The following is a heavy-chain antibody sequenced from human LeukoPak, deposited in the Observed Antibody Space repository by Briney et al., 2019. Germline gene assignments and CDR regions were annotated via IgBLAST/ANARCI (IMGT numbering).Heavy chain of an antibody. D-gene: IGHD3-10*01. V-gene: IGHV1-69*05. CDR1: GYTFTSFG. CDR2: IIPIFGTA. CDR3: ARARKRGGNWFDP. Sequence: GASVKVSCKASGYTFTSFGISWVRQAPGQGLEWMGGIIPIFGTANYAQKFQGRVTITRNTSISTAYMELSSLRSEDTAVYYCARARKRGGNWFDPWGQGTLVTVSS. J-gene: IGHJ5*02.